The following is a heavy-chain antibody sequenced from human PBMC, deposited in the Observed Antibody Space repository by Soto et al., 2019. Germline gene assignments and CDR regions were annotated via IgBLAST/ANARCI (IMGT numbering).Heavy chain of an antibody. CDR1: GFSLSTSGMC. CDR2: IDWDDDK. V-gene: IGHV2-70*12. Sequence: SGPTLVNPTQTLTLTCTFSGFSLSTSGMCVSWIRQPPGKALEWLARIDWDDDKYYSTSLKTRLTISKDTSKNQVVLTMTNMDPVDTATYYCAHTHMVRGVIPDALDIWGQGTMVTVSS. J-gene: IGHJ3*02. D-gene: IGHD3-10*01. CDR3: AHTHMVRGVIPDALDI.